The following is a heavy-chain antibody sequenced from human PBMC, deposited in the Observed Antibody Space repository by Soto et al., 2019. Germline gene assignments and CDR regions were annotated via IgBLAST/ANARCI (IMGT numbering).Heavy chain of an antibody. D-gene: IGHD1-20*01. Sequence: QVQLVQSGPEVKKPGASVRVSCKASGYTFTSYGITWLRQPPGQRLEWMGWISAHNGNMNYAQKFKGQFTLTTATSTSTAYMELRSLGFGDTAVYFCASGWYNTGRHLNEFWGQGTLVSVSS. V-gene: IGHV1-18*01. CDR3: ASGWYNTGRHLNEF. J-gene: IGHJ4*02. CDR2: ISAHNGNM. CDR1: GYTFTSYG.